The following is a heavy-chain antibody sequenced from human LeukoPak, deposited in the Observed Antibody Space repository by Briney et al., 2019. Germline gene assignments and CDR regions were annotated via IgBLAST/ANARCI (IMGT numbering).Heavy chain of an antibody. V-gene: IGHV3-23*01. D-gene: IGHD2-15*01. CDR1: GFTFSSYA. J-gene: IGHJ5*02. CDR3: AKGPYCSGGSCYPNWFDP. Sequence: GGSLRLSCAASGFTFSSYAMSWVRQAPGKGLEWVSAISGSGGSTYYADSVKGRFTISRDNSKNTLYLQMNSLRAEDTAVYYCAKGPYCSGGSCYPNWFDPWGQGNLVTVSS. CDR2: ISGSGGST.